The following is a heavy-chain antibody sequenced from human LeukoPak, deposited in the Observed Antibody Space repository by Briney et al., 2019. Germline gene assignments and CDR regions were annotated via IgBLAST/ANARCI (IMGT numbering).Heavy chain of an antibody. V-gene: IGHV1-69*05. CDR1: GGTFSSYA. CDR3: ARVRDSYSSSSGFDY. Sequence: SVKVSCKASGGTFSSYAISWVRQAPGQGLEWMGGIIPIFGTANYAQKFQGRVTITTDESTSTAFMELSSLRSEDTAVYYCARVRDSYSSSSGFDYWGQGTLVTVSS. CDR2: IIPIFGTA. J-gene: IGHJ4*02. D-gene: IGHD6-6*01.